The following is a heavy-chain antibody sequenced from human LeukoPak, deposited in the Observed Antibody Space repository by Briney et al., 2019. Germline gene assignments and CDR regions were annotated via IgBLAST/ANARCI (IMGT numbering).Heavy chain of an antibody. CDR2: INPNSGGT. CDR3: ARGLRPGDVLLWFGERIYYFDY. D-gene: IGHD3-10*01. CDR1: GYTFTGYY. J-gene: IGHJ4*02. Sequence: GASVKVSCKASGYTFTGYYMHWVRQAPGQGLEWMGWINPNSGGTNYAQKFQGRVTMTRDTSISTAYMELSRLRSDDTAVYYCARGLRPGDVLLWFGERIYYFDYWGQGTLVTVSS. V-gene: IGHV1-2*02.